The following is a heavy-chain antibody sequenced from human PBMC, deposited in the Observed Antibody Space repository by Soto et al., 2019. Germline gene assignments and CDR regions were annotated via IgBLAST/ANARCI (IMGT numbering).Heavy chain of an antibody. D-gene: IGHD2-2*01. CDR1: GFTFSSYA. CDR2: ISYDGSNK. Sequence: GSLRLCCAASGFTFSSYAMHWVRQAPGKGLEWVAVISYDGSNKYYADSVKGRFTISRDNSKNTLYLQMNSLRAEDTAVYYCAREDIVVVPAPPDYWGQGTLVTVSS. J-gene: IGHJ4*02. CDR3: AREDIVVVPAPPDY. V-gene: IGHV3-30-3*01.